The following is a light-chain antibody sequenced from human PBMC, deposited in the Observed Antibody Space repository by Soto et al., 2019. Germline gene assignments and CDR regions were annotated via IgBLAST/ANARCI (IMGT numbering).Light chain of an antibody. Sequence: EIVLTQSPGTLSLSPVETANPYFSSRHSVSGSYLAWYQQKPGHAPRLLLYGASSRATGIPDRFSGSGSGTEFTLTISRLQSEDFAVYYCQQYNNWPPRWKFGQGTTV. V-gene: IGKV3-20*01. CDR3: QQYNNWPPRWK. CDR2: GAS. CDR1: HSVSGSY. J-gene: IGKJ1*01.